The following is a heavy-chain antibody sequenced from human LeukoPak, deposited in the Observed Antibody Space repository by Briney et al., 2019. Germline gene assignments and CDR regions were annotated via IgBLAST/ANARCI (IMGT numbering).Heavy chain of an antibody. J-gene: IGHJ3*02. Sequence: ASVTVSCKASGYTFTSYYMHWVRQAPGQGLEWMGLINPSGGSTSYAQKFQGRVTMTRDTSTSTVYMELSSLRSEDTAVYYCARPSPEHWGYDSSGQDAFDIWGQGTMVTVSS. CDR3: ARPSPEHWGYDSSGQDAFDI. D-gene: IGHD3-22*01. CDR1: GYTFTSYY. V-gene: IGHV1-46*01. CDR2: INPSGGST.